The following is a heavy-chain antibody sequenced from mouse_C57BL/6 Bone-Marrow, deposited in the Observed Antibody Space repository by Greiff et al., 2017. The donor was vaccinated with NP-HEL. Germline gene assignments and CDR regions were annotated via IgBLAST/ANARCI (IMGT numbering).Heavy chain of an antibody. Sequence: VQLVESGAELAKPGASVKLSCKASGYTFTSYWMHWVKQRPGQGLEWIGYINPSSGYTKYNQKFKDKATLTADKSSSTAYMQLSSLTYEDSAVYYCARFDYDGSSPYWYFDVWGTGTRSPSPQ. CDR2: INPSSGYT. CDR3: ARFDYDGSSPYWYFDV. CDR1: GYTFTSYW. V-gene: IGHV1-7*01. D-gene: IGHD1-1*01. J-gene: IGHJ1*03.